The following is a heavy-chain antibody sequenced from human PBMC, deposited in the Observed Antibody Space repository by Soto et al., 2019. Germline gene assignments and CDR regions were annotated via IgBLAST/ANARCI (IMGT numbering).Heavy chain of an antibody. D-gene: IGHD6-6*01. J-gene: IGHJ6*03. CDR1: GGSISSYY. CDR3: AREVHSTSPTGLYYYYYMDV. V-gene: IGHV4-59*01. Sequence: SETLSLTCTVSGGSISSYYWSWIRQPPGKGLEWIGNIYYSGSTSYNPSLKSRVTISVDTTKNQFSLKLGSVAAADTAVYYCAREVHSTSPTGLYYYYYMDVWGKGTTVTVSS. CDR2: IYYSGST.